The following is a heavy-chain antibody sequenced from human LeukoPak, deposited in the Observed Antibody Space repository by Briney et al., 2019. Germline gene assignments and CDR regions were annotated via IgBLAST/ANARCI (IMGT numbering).Heavy chain of an antibody. J-gene: IGHJ4*02. Sequence: ASVTVSCKASGYTFTGYQINWVRQATGQGLEWMGWMNPDNGNTGFAQNFQGRVTMTRNISISTAYMALSSLRSGDTAVYYCARGHVLVPAATDYWGQGTLVTVSS. CDR1: GYTFTGYQ. V-gene: IGHV1-8*01. CDR2: MNPDNGNT. D-gene: IGHD2-2*01. CDR3: ARGHVLVPAATDY.